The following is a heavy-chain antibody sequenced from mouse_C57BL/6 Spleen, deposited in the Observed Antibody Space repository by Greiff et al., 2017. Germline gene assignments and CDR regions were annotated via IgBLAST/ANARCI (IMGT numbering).Heavy chain of an antibody. CDR3: VKAVGDSVFIVNIDV. Sequence: VQLMESGGGLVQPGASLRLSCAASGFTFTDYYMSWVRQPPGKAPEWLALIRNNANGYTSEYTASFKGRFTISRANSQNILYLQLNTLRAEDSATYYCVKAVGDSVFIVNIDVWGKGTSVTVSS. J-gene: IGHJ1*03. D-gene: IGHD1-1*01. V-gene: IGHV7-4*01. CDR1: GFTFTDYY. CDR2: IRNNANGYTS.